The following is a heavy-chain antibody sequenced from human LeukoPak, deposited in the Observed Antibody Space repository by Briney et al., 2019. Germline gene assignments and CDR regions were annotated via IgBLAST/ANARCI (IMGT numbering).Heavy chain of an antibody. CDR1: GGSISSFF. V-gene: IGHV4-59*01. CDR3: ARGNGYCSGGSCLHWFDP. J-gene: IGHJ5*02. CDR2: IYDSGST. D-gene: IGHD2-15*01. Sequence: SETLSLTCTVSGGSISSFFWSWIRQPPGKGLEWIGYIYDSGSTNYNPSLKSRVTISGDTPKNQFSLRLSSVTAADTAVYYCARGNGYCSGGSCLHWFDPWGQGTLVTVSS.